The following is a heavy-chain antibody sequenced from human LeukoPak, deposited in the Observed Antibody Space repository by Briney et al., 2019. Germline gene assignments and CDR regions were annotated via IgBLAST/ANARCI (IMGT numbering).Heavy chain of an antibody. D-gene: IGHD5-18*01. CDR2: INPKSGAT. V-gene: IGHV1-2*02. Sequence: ASVNVSYTASGYSFSDFHIHWVRQAPGQGLEWTGWINPKSGATTYAERFRGRVTMTRDTSLNTVYLELASLYSDDTAVFYCARDYSDGHNRRDAFDLWGQGTTLIVSS. CDR1: GYSFSDFH. CDR3: ARDYSDGHNRRDAFDL. J-gene: IGHJ3*01.